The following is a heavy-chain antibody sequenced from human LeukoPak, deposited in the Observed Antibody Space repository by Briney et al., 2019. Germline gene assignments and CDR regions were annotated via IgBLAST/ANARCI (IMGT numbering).Heavy chain of an antibody. CDR3: AKSPVYDSSGYYPDY. Sequence: SETLSLTCAVSGGSISSSNWWSWVRQPPGKGLEWIGEIYQSGSTNYNPSLKSRVTISVDTSKNQFSLKITSVTAADTAVYFCAKSPVYDSSGYYPDYWGQGTLVTVSS. D-gene: IGHD3-22*01. J-gene: IGHJ4*02. CDR1: GGSISSSNW. V-gene: IGHV4-4*02. CDR2: IYQSGST.